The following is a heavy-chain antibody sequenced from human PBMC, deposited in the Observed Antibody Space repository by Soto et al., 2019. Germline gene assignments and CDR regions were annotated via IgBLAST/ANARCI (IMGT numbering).Heavy chain of an antibody. V-gene: IGHV3-33*01. CDR3: ARDRTNQHYLDS. D-gene: IGHD3-3*01. CDR2: MWSDGSNQ. Sequence: GGSLRLSCAASGFTFXNYGMHLVRQAPGKGLEWVAVMWSDGSNQHYADSVKGRFTISRDNSKNMLYVQMNSLRAEDTAVYYCARDRTNQHYLDSWGQGTLVTVSS. J-gene: IGHJ4*02. CDR1: GFTFXNYG.